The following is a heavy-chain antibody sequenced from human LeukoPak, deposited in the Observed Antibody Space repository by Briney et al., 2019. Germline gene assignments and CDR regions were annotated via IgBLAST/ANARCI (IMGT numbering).Heavy chain of an antibody. Sequence: SETLSLTCTVSGGSINNYYRSWIRQPAGKGLEWIGRIYTTGSTNYNPSLKSRITMSVDTSKNQFSLKLSSVTAADTAVYYCARSGSYSGPYVYWGQGTVVTVSS. CDR3: ARSGSYSGPYVY. V-gene: IGHV4-4*07. CDR1: GGSINNYY. J-gene: IGHJ4*02. CDR2: IYTTGST. D-gene: IGHD1-26*01.